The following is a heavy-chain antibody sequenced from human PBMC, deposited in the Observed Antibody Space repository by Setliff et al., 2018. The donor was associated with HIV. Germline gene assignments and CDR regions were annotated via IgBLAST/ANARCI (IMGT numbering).Heavy chain of an antibody. CDR3: AKGQGPIDY. CDR1: GFIFTHYY. Sequence: ASVKVSCKASGFIFTHYYTNWVRQAPGQGLEWMGRISPNSGGTQFAQKFQGRVALTRDTSISTAYMELRGLRSDDTAVYYCAKGQGPIDYWGQGTLVTVSS. J-gene: IGHJ4*02. CDR2: ISPNSGGT. V-gene: IGHV1-2*06.